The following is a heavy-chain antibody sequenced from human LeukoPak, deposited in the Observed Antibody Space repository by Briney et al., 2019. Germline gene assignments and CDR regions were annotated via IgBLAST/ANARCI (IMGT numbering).Heavy chain of an antibody. CDR3: AKLGGRVTAYWYFDL. V-gene: IGHV3-23*01. D-gene: IGHD3-16*01. J-gene: IGHJ2*01. CDR1: GFPFSLYG. Sequence: GGSLRLSCAASGFPFSLYGMSWVRQAPGKGLECVSAITGSGDNTYYADSVKGRFTISRDKSKNTLDLQMNSLRAGDTAVYYCAKLGGRVTAYWYFDLWGRGTPVTVSS. CDR2: ITGSGDNT.